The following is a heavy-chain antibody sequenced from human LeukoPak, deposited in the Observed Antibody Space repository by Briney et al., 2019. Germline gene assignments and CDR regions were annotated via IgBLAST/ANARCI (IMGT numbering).Heavy chain of an antibody. Sequence: GGSLRLSCAASGFTFSSYGMSWVRQAPGKGLEWVSAISGSGGSTYYADSVKGRFTISRDNSKNSLYLQMNSLRAEDTAVYYCAELGITMIGGVWGKGTTATISS. CDR2: ISGSGGST. J-gene: IGHJ6*04. CDR3: AELGITMIGGV. CDR1: GFTFSSYG. V-gene: IGHV3-23*01. D-gene: IGHD3-10*02.